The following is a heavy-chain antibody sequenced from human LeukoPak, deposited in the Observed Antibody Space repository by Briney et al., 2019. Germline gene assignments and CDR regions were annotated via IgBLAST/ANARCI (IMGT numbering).Heavy chain of an antibody. V-gene: IGHV4-39*01. CDR1: GGFISSSSYY. Sequence: SETLSLTCTVSGGFISSSSYYWGWIRQPPGKGLEWIGSMYYSGNTYYNPSLKSRVTISIDTSKNQFSLRLSSVTAADTAVYYCAREEGGHWFDPWGQGTLVTVSS. J-gene: IGHJ5*02. CDR2: MYYSGNT. CDR3: AREEGGHWFDP.